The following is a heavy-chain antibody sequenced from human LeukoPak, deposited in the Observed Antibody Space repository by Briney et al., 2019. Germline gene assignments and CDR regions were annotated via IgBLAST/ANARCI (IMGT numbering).Heavy chain of an antibody. CDR2: IIPIFGTA. D-gene: IGHD6-6*01. V-gene: IGHV1-69*13. Sequence: SVKVSCKASGGTFSSYAISWVRQAPGQGLEWMGGIIPIFGTANYAQKFQGRVTITADESTSTAYMELSSLRSEDTAVYYCTRLIEYSSSPNYYYYMDVWGKGTTVTVSS. J-gene: IGHJ6*03. CDR3: TRLIEYSSSPNYYYYMDV. CDR1: GGTFSSYA.